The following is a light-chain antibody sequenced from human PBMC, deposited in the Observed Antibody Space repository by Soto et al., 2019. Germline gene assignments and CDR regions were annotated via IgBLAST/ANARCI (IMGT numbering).Light chain of an antibody. CDR1: QSISSW. CDR3: QQYNSYS. J-gene: IGKJ1*01. Sequence: DIQMTQSPSTLSASVGDRVTITCRASQSISSWLAWYQQKPGKAPKLLIYKASSLESGVPARLSGSGSGTEFTLTISSLQPDDLATDYCQQYNSYSFGQGTKVDIK. CDR2: KAS. V-gene: IGKV1-5*03.